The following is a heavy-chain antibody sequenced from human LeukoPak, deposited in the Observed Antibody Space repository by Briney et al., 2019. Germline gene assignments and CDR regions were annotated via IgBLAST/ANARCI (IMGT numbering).Heavy chain of an antibody. CDR3: ARDEGAVAGIPTDFDY. V-gene: IGHV3-30*04. Sequence: GGSLGLSCAASGFTFSSYAMHWVRQAPGKGLEWVAVISYDGSNKYYADSVKGRFTISRDNSKNTLYLQMNSLRAEDTAVYYCARDEGAVAGIPTDFDYWGQGTLVTVSS. D-gene: IGHD6-19*01. CDR1: GFTFSSYA. J-gene: IGHJ4*02. CDR2: ISYDGSNK.